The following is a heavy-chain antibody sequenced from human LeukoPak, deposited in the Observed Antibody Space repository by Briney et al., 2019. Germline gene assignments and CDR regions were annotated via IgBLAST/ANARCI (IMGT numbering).Heavy chain of an antibody. CDR1: GFTFTSYE. Sequence: GGSLRLTCAASGFTFTSYEMNWVRQPQGTGLERVSYISSSGSTIYYADSVKGRFTISRDNAKNSLYLQMNSLRAEDTAVYYCAELGITMIGGVWGKGTTVTISS. D-gene: IGHD3-10*02. CDR3: AELGITMIGGV. CDR2: ISSSGSTI. V-gene: IGHV3-48*03. J-gene: IGHJ6*04.